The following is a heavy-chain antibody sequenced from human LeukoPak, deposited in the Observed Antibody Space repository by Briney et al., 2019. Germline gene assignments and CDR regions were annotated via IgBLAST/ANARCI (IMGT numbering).Heavy chain of an antibody. V-gene: IGHV3-30-3*01. J-gene: IGHJ4*02. CDR2: ISYDGSNT. CDR3: AKDVRTIIAVAGTFDD. Sequence: PGRSLRLSCAASGFTFSSYAMHWVRQAPGKGLEWVAVISYDGSNTYYADSVKGRFTIFRDKSKNTLYLQMSSLRAEDTAVYYCAKDVRTIIAVAGTFDDWGQGTLVTVSS. D-gene: IGHD6-19*01. CDR1: GFTFSSYA.